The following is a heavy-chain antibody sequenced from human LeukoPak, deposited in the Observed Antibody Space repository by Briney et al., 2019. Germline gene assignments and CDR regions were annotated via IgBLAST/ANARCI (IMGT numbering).Heavy chain of an antibody. CDR1: GFTFSSYW. D-gene: IGHD3-22*01. CDR2: IKQDGSEK. Sequence: GGSLRLSCAASGFTFSSYWMSWVRQAPGKGLEWVANIKQDGSEKYYVDSVKGRFTISRDNAKNSLYLQMNSLRAEDTAVYYCAKQDLHYYDSSGYGPYYFDYWGQGTLVTVSS. CDR3: AKQDLHYYDSSGYGPYYFDY. V-gene: IGHV3-7*03. J-gene: IGHJ4*02.